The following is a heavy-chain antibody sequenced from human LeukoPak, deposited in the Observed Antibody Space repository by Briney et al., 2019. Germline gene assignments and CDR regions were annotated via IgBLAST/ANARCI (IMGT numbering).Heavy chain of an antibody. CDR3: ARAVLFDL. V-gene: IGHV4-39*07. J-gene: IGHJ2*01. D-gene: IGHD2-8*01. CDR2: IYYSGST. CDR1: GGSISSGSYY. Sequence: KPSETLSLTCTVSGGSISSGSYYWGRIRQPPGKGLEWIGSIYYSGSTYYNPSLKSRVTISVDTSKNQFSLKLSSVTAADTAVYYCARAVLFDLWGRGTLVTVSS.